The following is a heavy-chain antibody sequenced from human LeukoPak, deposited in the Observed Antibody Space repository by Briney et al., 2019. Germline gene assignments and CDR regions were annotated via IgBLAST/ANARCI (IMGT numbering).Heavy chain of an antibody. V-gene: IGHV4-30-2*01. CDR2: IYHSGST. Sequence: SETLSLTCAVSGGSISSGGYSWSWIRQPPGKGLEWIGYIYHSGSTYYNPSLKSRVTISVDRSKNQFSLKLSSVTAADTAVYYCARVQGDCGGDCYDWYFDLWGRGTLVTVSS. D-gene: IGHD2-21*02. J-gene: IGHJ2*01. CDR1: GGSISSGGYS. CDR3: ARVQGDCGGDCYDWYFDL.